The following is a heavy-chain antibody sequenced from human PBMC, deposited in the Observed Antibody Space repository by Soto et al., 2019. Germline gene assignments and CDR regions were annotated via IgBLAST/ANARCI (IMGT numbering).Heavy chain of an antibody. Sequence: QVQLVQSGAEVKKPGSSVKVSCKASGGTFSSYAISWVRQAPGQGLEWMGGIIPIFGTANYAQKFQGRVTITADESTSTAYMELSSVRAEDAAVYYCASTRALYIAPPPVGSWDQGTLVTVSS. CDR2: IIPIFGTA. J-gene: IGHJ5*02. CDR3: ASTRALYIAPPPVGS. CDR1: GGTFSSYA. D-gene: IGHD6-13*01. V-gene: IGHV1-69*01.